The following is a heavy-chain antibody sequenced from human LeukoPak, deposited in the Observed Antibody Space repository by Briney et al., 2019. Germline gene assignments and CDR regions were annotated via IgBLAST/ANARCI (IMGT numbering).Heavy chain of an antibody. D-gene: IGHD2-21*02. CDR3: ARGWLAETTVVTPYNY. CDR2: INAGNGDT. J-gene: IGHJ4*02. CDR1: GYTFTNYT. Sequence: ASVKVSCKASGYTFTNYTLNWVRQAPGQRLEWMGWINAGNGDTKYSQNFQGRVTITRDTSASTAYMELSSLRSEDTAVYYCARGWLAETTVVTPYNYWGQGTLVTVSS. V-gene: IGHV1-3*01.